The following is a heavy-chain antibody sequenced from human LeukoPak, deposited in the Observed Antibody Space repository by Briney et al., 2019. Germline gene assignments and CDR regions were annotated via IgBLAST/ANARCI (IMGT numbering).Heavy chain of an antibody. D-gene: IGHD3-22*01. CDR2: ISAYNGNT. CDR3: ARDRRLLLDTDSSGYHY. Sequence: ASVKVSCKASGYTFTSYGISWVRQAPGQGLEWMGWISAYNGNTNYAQKLQGRVTMTTDTSTSTAYMELRSLRSDDTAVYYCARDRRLLLDTDSSGYHYWGQGTLVTVSS. CDR1: GYTFTSYG. V-gene: IGHV1-18*01. J-gene: IGHJ4*02.